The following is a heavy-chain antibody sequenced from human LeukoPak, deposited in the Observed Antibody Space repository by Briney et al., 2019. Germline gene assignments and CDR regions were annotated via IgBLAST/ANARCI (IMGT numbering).Heavy chain of an antibody. CDR2: ISYDGSNK. V-gene: IGHV3-30*03. CDR3: ARVRSWEDY. CDR1: GFTFSSYG. D-gene: IGHD1-26*01. Sequence: GRSLRLSCAASGFTFSSYGVHWVRQAPGKGLEWVAVISYDGSNKYYADSVKGRFTISRDNSKNTLYLQMNSLRAEDTAVYYCARVRSWEDYWGQGTLVTVSS. J-gene: IGHJ4*02.